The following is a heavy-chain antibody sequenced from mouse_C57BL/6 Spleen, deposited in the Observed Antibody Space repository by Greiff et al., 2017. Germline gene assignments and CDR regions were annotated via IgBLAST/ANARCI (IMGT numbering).Heavy chain of an antibody. CDR3: ARSDYSNGGPWFAY. J-gene: IGHJ3*01. Sequence: QVQLQQSGAELVMPGASVKLSCKASGYTFTSYWMHWVKQRPGQGLEWIGEIDPSDSYTNYNQKFKGKSTLTVDKSSSTAYMQLSSLTSEDSAVYYCARSDYSNGGPWFAYWGQGTLVTVSA. CDR1: GYTFTSYW. CDR2: IDPSDSYT. V-gene: IGHV1-69*01. D-gene: IGHD2-5*01.